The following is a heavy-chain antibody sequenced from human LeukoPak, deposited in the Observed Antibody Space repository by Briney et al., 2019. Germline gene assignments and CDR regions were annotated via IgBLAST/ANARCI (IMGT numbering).Heavy chain of an antibody. CDR1: GGSFSGYY. CDR2: INHSGST. CDR3: ARVGVVPAAHFDY. V-gene: IGHV4-34*01. Sequence: SETLSLTCAVSGGSFSGYYWSWIRQPPGKGLEWIGEINHSGSTNYNPSLKSRVTISVDTSKNQFSLKLSSVTAADTAVYYCARVGVVPAAHFDYWGQGTLVTVSS. J-gene: IGHJ4*02. D-gene: IGHD2-2*01.